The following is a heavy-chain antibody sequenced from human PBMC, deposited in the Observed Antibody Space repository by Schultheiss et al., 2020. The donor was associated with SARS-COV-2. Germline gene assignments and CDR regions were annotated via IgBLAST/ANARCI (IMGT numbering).Heavy chain of an antibody. CDR2: IYYSGST. Sequence: SETLSLTCTVSGGSISSYYWSWIRQPPGKGLEWIGYIYYSGSTNYNPSLKSRVTISVDTSKNQFSLKLSSVTAADTAVYFCARDKSHLYGLDVWGQGTTVTVSS. V-gene: IGHV4-59*01. J-gene: IGHJ6*02. CDR3: ARDKSHLYGLDV. CDR1: GGSISSYY.